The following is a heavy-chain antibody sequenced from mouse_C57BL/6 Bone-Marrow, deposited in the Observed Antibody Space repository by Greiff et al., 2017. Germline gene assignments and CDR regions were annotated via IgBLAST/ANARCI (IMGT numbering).Heavy chain of an antibody. CDR3: ARYYDGYCVDV. Sequence: QVQLKESGPELVKPGASVKISCKASGYAFSSSWMNWVKQRPGKGLEWIGRIYPGDGDTNYNGKFKGKATLTAAKSSSTAYMQLLSLTSEDSAVYFCARYYDGYCVDVGGTGTTVTLSS. V-gene: IGHV1-82*01. D-gene: IGHD2-3*01. CDR2: IYPGDGDT. J-gene: IGHJ1*03. CDR1: GYAFSSSW.